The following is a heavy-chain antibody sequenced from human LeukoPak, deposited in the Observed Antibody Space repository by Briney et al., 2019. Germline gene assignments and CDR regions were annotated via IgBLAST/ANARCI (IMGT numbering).Heavy chain of an antibody. CDR3: TRDPAAGIDY. CDR2: IKQDGSEK. Sequence: GGSLRLSCAACGFTFSTYWMSWLRQAPGKGLEGVANIKQDGSEKYYLDSVKGRFTISRDNAKNSLYLQMNSLRAEQTAVYFCTRDPAAGIDYGGQETLVTVSS. CDR1: GFTFSTYW. V-gene: IGHV3-7*01. J-gene: IGHJ4*02. D-gene: IGHD6-13*01.